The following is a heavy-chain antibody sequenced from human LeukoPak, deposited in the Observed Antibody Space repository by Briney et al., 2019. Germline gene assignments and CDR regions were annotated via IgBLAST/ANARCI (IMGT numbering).Heavy chain of an antibody. D-gene: IGHD3-10*01. CDR1: GYTLTELS. J-gene: IGHJ5*02. CDR3: ATMVRGVISWFDP. CDR2: FDPEDGET. V-gene: IGHV1-24*01. Sequence: ASVKVSCKVSGYTLTELSMHWERQPPGKGLEWMGGFDPEDGETIYAQKFQGRVTMTEDTSTDTAYMELSSLRSEDTAVYYCATMVRGVISWFDPWGQGTLVTVSS.